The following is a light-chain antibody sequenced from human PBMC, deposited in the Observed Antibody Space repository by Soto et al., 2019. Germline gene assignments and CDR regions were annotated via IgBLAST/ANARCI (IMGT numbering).Light chain of an antibody. Sequence: EIVLTQSPDTLSLSPGERATLYFRASQSVSSSSLAWYQQKPGQAPRLLIYGASSRATGIPDRFSGSGSGTDFTLTISRLEPADFAVYYCQQYGSSPLTFGVGTKVDIK. CDR3: QQYGSSPLT. CDR1: QSVSSSS. J-gene: IGKJ4*01. CDR2: GAS. V-gene: IGKV3-20*01.